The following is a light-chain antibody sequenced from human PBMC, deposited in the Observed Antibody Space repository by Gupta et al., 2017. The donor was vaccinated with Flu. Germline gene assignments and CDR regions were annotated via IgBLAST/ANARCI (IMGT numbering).Light chain of an antibody. J-gene: IGKJ1*01. V-gene: IGKV1-9*01. CDR2: AAS. CDR3: QHRSSYPRR. CDR1: QDISSN. Sequence: PSFLSASVGDRVTITCRASQDISSNLAWYQQKAGGAPKLLIYAASGLQSGVPSRFSGSGSGTEFTLTITSLQPEDFATCYCQHRSSYPRRFGQGTKVEIK.